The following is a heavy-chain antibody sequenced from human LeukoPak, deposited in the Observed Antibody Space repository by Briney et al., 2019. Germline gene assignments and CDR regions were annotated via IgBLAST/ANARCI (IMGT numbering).Heavy chain of an antibody. J-gene: IGHJ4*02. CDR2: INNDGSLT. CDR3: ASRGRALAM. V-gene: IGHV3-74*01. CDR1: GYTFSGSW. Sequence: PGGSLTLSCAASGYTFSGSWMHWVRQAPGKGLVWVSYINNDGSLTTYADSVKGRFTISRDNAKKTVYLQRNSLGVEDTAVYYCASRGRALAMWGQGTLVTVSS. D-gene: IGHD3-16*01.